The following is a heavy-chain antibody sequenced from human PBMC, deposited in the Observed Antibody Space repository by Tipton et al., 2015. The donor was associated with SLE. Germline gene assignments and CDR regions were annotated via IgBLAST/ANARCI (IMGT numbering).Heavy chain of an antibody. Sequence: QLVQSGAEVKKPGASVKVSCKASGYTFTSYGISWVRQAPGQGLEWMGWISAYNGNTNYAQKLQGRVTMTTDTSTSTAYMELRSPRSGATAVYYCARVNFDFWIGSTARYYTDVLGKGTAVTVSS. CDR2: ISAYNGNT. CDR1: GYTFTSYG. J-gene: IGHJ6*03. V-gene: IGHV1-18*01. CDR3: ARVNFDFWIGSTARYYTDV. D-gene: IGHD3-3*01.